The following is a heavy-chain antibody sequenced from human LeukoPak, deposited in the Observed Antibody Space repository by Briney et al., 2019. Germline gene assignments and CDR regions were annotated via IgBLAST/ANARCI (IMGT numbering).Heavy chain of an antibody. D-gene: IGHD2-15*01. V-gene: IGHV1-8*01. J-gene: IGHJ4*02. CDR3: ASINCSGGSCYSGFDY. CDR1: GYTFTSYD. Sequence: ASVKVSCKASGYTFTSYDINWVRQATGQGLEWMGWMNPNSGNTGYAQKFQGRVTMTRNTSISTAYMELSSLRSEDTAVHYCASINCSGGSCYSGFDYWGQGTLVTVSS. CDR2: MNPNSGNT.